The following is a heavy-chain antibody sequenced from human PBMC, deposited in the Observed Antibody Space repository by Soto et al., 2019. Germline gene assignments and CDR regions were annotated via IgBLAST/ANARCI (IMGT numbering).Heavy chain of an antibody. Sequence: GGSLRLSCAASGFTFNNYGIHWVRQTPGQGLEWVAVISSDGSKKYYADSVKGRFTISRDNSKNTLYLQMSSLRAEDTAVYYCAKGDYYDSSGPFDYWGQGTAVTVSS. V-gene: IGHV3-30*18. D-gene: IGHD3-22*01. J-gene: IGHJ4*02. CDR1: GFTFNNYG. CDR3: AKGDYYDSSGPFDY. CDR2: ISSDGSKK.